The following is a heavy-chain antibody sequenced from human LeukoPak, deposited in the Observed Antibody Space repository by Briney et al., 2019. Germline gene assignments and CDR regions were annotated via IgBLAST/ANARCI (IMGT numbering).Heavy chain of an antibody. J-gene: IGHJ6*02. CDR1: GGSISSYY. CDR3: ARTRGSYYYGMDV. CDR2: IYYSGST. V-gene: IGHV4-59*08. Sequence: SETLSLTCTVSGGSISSYYWSWIRQPPGKGLEWIGYIYYSGSTNYNPSLKSRVTISVDTSKNQFSLKLSSVTAADTAVYYCARTRGSYYYGMDVWGQGTTVTVFS.